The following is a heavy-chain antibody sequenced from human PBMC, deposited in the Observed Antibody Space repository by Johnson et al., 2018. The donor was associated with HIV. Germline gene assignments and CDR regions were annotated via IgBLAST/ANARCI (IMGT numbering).Heavy chain of an antibody. Sequence: VQLVESGGGLVKPGVSLRLSCAASGFTFNRAWMSWVRQAPGKGLEWVAVIYSGGSTYYAASVKGRFTISRDNAKNSLYLQMNSLRAEDTAVYYCAKRVSGWNFGVDAFDIWGQGTMVTVSS. CDR1: GFTFNRAW. CDR2: IYSGGST. D-gene: IGHD6-19*01. CDR3: AKRVSGWNFGVDAFDI. V-gene: IGHV3-66*01. J-gene: IGHJ3*02.